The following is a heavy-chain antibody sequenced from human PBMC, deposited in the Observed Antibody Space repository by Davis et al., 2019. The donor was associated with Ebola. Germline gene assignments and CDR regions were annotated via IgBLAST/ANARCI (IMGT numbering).Heavy chain of an antibody. CDR3: ARHTDDCSSTSCSLTLDF. J-gene: IGHJ4*02. V-gene: IGHV1-2*06. CDR2: INPRSGDT. CDR1: GYTFPAYY. D-gene: IGHD2-2*01. Sequence: AASVKVSCKASGYTFPAYYLHWVRQAPGQRLEWMGRINPRSGDTNYAQRFQGRVPVTGDTSISTAYMELSRLRSGDTAVYYCARHTDDCSSTSCSLTLDFWGQGTLVTVSS.